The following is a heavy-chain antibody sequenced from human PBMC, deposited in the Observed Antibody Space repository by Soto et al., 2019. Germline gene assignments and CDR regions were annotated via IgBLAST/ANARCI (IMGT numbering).Heavy chain of an antibody. V-gene: IGHV3-74*01. Sequence: EVQLVESGGDLLQPGGSLRLSCAASGFTFSNHWIHWVRQAPGKGLVWVSRISSDGSVATYADSVKGRFTISRDNAKNTLYLQMDSLRAEDTAVYYCARAVANTRNGPDIWGQGTMVTVSS. CDR1: GFTFSNHW. D-gene: IGHD5-12*01. CDR3: ARAVANTRNGPDI. J-gene: IGHJ3*02. CDR2: ISSDGSVA.